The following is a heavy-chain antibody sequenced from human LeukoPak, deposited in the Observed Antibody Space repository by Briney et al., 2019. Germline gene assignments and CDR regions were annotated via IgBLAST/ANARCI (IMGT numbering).Heavy chain of an antibody. D-gene: IGHD3-22*01. J-gene: IGHJ4*02. CDR3: AEDQLSYYDSSGYYKD. V-gene: IGHV3-23*01. Sequence: PGGSLRLSCAASGFTFSSYAMSWVRQAPGKGLEWVSAISGSGGSTYYADSVKGRFTISRDNSKNTLYLQMNSLRAEDTAVYYCAEDQLSYYDSSGYYKDWGQGTLVTVSS. CDR1: GFTFSSYA. CDR2: ISGSGGST.